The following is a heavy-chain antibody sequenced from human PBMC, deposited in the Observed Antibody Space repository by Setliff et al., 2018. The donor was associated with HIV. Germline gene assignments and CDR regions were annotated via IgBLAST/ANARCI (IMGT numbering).Heavy chain of an antibody. CDR2: MYHSGST. V-gene: IGHV4-38-2*02. Sequence: PSETLSLTCAVSNYSISSGYYWGWIRQSPGKGLEWIGSMYHSGSTYSNPSLKSRVTMSIDTSKNQLSLKLRSVTAADTAVYYCARDPVITMMVGPRFYFDYWGQGILVTVSS. CDR3: ARDPVITMMVGPRFYFDY. CDR1: NYSISSGYY. D-gene: IGHD3-22*01. J-gene: IGHJ4*02.